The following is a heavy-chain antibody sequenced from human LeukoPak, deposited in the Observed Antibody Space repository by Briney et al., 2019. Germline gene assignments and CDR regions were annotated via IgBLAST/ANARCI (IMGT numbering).Heavy chain of an antibody. D-gene: IGHD1-26*01. CDR3: ARVSGSYMYYFDY. CDR2: IYPGDSDT. CDR1: GYSFTSHW. J-gene: IGHJ4*02. Sequence: ESLKISCKGSGYSFTSHWIGWVRRMPGKGLEWMGIIYPGDSDTRYSPSFQGQVTISADKSISTAYLQWSSLEASDTAMYYCARVSGSYMYYFDYWGQGTLVTVSS. V-gene: IGHV5-51*01.